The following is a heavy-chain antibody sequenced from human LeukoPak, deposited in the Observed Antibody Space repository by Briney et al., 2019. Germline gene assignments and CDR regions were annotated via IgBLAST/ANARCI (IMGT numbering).Heavy chain of an antibody. D-gene: IGHD3-16*01. J-gene: IGHJ4*02. CDR1: GGSISSTYYY. V-gene: IGHV4-39*07. Sequence: SETLSLTCSVSGGSISSTYYYWGWIRQPPGKGLEWIGSIYYSGSTYYNPSLKSRVTISVDTSKNQFSLKLSSVTAADTAVYYCARVLITFGGVLFDYWGQGTLVTVSS. CDR2: IYYSGST. CDR3: ARVLITFGGVLFDY.